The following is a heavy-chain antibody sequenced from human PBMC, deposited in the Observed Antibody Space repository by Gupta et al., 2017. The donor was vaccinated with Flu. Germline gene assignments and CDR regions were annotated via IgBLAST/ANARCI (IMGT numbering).Heavy chain of an antibody. CDR3: ARGYSSSWYPLWFDP. CDR1: GFTFSSYW. V-gene: IGHV3-74*01. J-gene: IGHJ5*02. CDR2: INSDGSST. Sequence: EVQLVESGGGLVQPGGSLRLSCAASGFTFSSYWMHWVRQAPGKGLVWVSRINSDGSSTNYADSVKGRFTISRDNAKNTLYLQMNSLRAEDTAVYYCARGYSSSWYPLWFDPWGQGTLVTVSS. D-gene: IGHD6-13*01.